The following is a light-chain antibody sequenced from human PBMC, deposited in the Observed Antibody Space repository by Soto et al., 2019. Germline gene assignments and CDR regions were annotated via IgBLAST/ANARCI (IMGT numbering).Light chain of an antibody. CDR2: DAS. V-gene: IGKV1-33*01. Sequence: DIQMTQSPSSLSASVGDRVTITCQASQDISNYLNWYQQKPEKAPKLLIYDASNLETGVPSRFSGSGSGTDFTFTISSLQPEDIATYYCQQYDNLPVFTFGPGTKVDIK. CDR1: QDISNY. J-gene: IGKJ3*01. CDR3: QQYDNLPVFT.